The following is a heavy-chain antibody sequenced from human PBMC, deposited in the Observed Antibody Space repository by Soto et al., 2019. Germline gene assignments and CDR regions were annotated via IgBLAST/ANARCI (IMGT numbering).Heavy chain of an antibody. Sequence: QVQLVQSGAEVKKPGSSVKVSCKASGGTFSSYTISWVRQAPGQGLEWMGRIIPILGIANYAQKFQGRVTITADKSPSTAYMELRSLRSEDTAVYYCARDLGTMARGVSNPLDYWGQGTLVTVSS. J-gene: IGHJ4*02. CDR1: GGTFSSYT. V-gene: IGHV1-69*08. CDR2: IIPILGIA. D-gene: IGHD3-10*01. CDR3: ARDLGTMARGVSNPLDY.